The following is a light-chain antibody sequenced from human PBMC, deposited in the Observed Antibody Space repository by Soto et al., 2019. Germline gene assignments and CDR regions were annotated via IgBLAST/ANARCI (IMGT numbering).Light chain of an antibody. Sequence: DIQMTPSPSSLSASVGDRVTITCRASQSISSYLNWYQQKPGKAPKLLIYDASDLESGVPSRFSGSGSRTDFTLTISSLQPEDFATYFCQQSFSVRSWTFGQGTKVDIK. CDR2: DAS. V-gene: IGKV1-39*01. CDR1: QSISSY. J-gene: IGKJ1*01. CDR3: QQSFSVRSWT.